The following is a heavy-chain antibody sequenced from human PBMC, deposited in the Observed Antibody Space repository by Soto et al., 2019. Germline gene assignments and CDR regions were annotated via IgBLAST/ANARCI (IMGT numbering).Heavy chain of an antibody. V-gene: IGHV2-5*02. CDR2: IYWDDDK. CDR3: AHRHGGGFDDY. Sequence: QITLKESGPTLVKPTQTLTLTCTFPGFSLSTYGVGVGWIRQPPGKALEWLALIYWDDDKRYSPSLKSRLTITKDTSKNQVVLTMTNMDPVDTATYYCAHRHGGGFDDYWGQGTLVTVSS. CDR1: GFSLSTYGVG. D-gene: IGHD3-10*01. J-gene: IGHJ4*02.